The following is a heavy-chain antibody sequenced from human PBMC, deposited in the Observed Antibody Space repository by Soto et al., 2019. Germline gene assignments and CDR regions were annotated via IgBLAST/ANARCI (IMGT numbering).Heavy chain of an antibody. V-gene: IGHV1-46*01. CDR2: INPSGGST. Sequence: ASVKVSCKASGYTFTSYDMHWVRQAPGQGLEWMGIINPSGGSTSYAQKFQGRVTMTRDTSTSTVYMELSSLRSEDTAVYYCARDRRKITAAGHWFDPWGQGTLVTVSS. CDR3: ARDRRKITAAGHWFDP. D-gene: IGHD6-13*01. CDR1: GYTFTSYD. J-gene: IGHJ5*02.